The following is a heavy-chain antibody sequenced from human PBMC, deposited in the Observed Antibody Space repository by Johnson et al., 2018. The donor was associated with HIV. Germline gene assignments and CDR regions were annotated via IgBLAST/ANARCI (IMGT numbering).Heavy chain of an antibody. D-gene: IGHD6-19*01. CDR2: INSDGSST. Sequence: VQLVESGGGVVQPGRSLRLSCAASGFTFSSYAMHWVRQAPGKGLVWVSRINSDGSSTSYADSVKGRITISRDNAKNTLYLQMNRPRAEDTAVYYWAREPGYSSGPDAFDLWGQGTMVTVSS. J-gene: IGHJ3*01. CDR1: GFTFSSYA. CDR3: AREPGYSSGPDAFDL. V-gene: IGHV3-74*01.